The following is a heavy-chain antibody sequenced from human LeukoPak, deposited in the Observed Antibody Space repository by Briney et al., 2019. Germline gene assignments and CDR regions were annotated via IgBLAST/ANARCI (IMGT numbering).Heavy chain of an antibody. Sequence: GSLRLSCAASGFTFSSYAMSWVRQAPGKGLEWIGETHHSGSTKYNPSLKSRVTISLDTSKNQFSLKLNSMTAADTAVYYCAGHVSAAAGGRWGQGTLVTVSS. D-gene: IGHD6-13*01. J-gene: IGHJ4*02. CDR2: THHSGST. CDR3: AGHVSAAAGGR. CDR1: GFTFSSYA. V-gene: IGHV4-34*08.